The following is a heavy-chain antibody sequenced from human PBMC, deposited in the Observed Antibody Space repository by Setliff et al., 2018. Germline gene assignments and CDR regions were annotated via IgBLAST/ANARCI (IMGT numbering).Heavy chain of an antibody. D-gene: IGHD3-3*01. J-gene: IGHJ4*02. Sequence: PGGSLRLSCAASGFTFSIYSMSWVRQAPGKGLEWVALISATGGATYYADSVKGRFTIFRDNSKNSLYLQMNDLRAEDTAVYYCAKDLASWSPDRWGLGTQVTVS. V-gene: IGHV3-23*01. CDR1: GFTFSIYS. CDR3: AKDLASWSPDR. CDR2: ISATGGAT.